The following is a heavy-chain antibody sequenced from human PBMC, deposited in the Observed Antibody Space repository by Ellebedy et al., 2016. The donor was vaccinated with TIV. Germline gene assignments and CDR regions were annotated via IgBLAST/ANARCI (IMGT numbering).Heavy chain of an antibody. CDR1: GFTFSSYG. Sequence: GGSLRLSXAASGFTFSSYGMHWVRQAPGKGLEWVAVIWYDGSNKYYADSVKGRFTISRDNSKNTLYLQMNSLRAEDTAVYYCARGDGQWPTHYYGMDVWGQGTTVTVSS. D-gene: IGHD6-19*01. CDR2: IWYDGSNK. V-gene: IGHV3-33*01. CDR3: ARGDGQWPTHYYGMDV. J-gene: IGHJ6*02.